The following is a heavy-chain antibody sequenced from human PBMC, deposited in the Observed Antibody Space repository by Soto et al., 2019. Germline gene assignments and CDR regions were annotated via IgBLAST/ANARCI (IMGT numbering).Heavy chain of an antibody. CDR1: GFTFSDHG. D-gene: IGHD1-26*01. Sequence: GRSLRLSSAASGFTFSDHGIDWIREAPGKGLEWVAVISHEGGTQYYADSVRGRFTVSRDNSKNILYLQLDSLRPEGTAVYFCAKEGSPKVSRWDDYWGQGTLVTVSS. CDR2: ISHEGGTQ. J-gene: IGHJ4*02. CDR3: AKEGSPKVSRWDDY. V-gene: IGHV3-30*18.